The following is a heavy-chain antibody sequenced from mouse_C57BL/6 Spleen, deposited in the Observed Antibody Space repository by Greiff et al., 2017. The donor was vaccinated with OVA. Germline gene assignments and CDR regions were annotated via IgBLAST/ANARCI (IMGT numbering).Heavy chain of an antibody. CDR1: GYTFTSYG. CDR3: ARGNSNYSFAY. D-gene: IGHD2-5*01. Sequence: QVHVKQSGAELARPGASVKLSCKASGYTFTSYGISWVKQRTGQGLEWIGEIYPRSGNTYYNEKFKGKATLTADKSSSTAYMELRSLTSEDSAVYFCARGNSNYSFAYWGQGTLVTVSA. V-gene: IGHV1-81*01. J-gene: IGHJ3*01. CDR2: IYPRSGNT.